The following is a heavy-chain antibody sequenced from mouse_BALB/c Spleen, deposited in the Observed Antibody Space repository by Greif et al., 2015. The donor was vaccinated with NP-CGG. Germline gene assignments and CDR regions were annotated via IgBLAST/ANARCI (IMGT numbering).Heavy chain of an antibody. Sequence: QVQLKESGAELARPGASVKMSCKASGYTFTSYTVHWVKQRPGQGLEWIGYINPSSGYTNYNQKFKDKATLTADKSSSTAYMQLSSLTSEDSAVYYCARVGYAMDYWGQGTSVTVSS. CDR1: GYTFTSYT. J-gene: IGHJ4*01. CDR2: INPSSGYT. CDR3: ARVGYAMDY. V-gene: IGHV1-4*01.